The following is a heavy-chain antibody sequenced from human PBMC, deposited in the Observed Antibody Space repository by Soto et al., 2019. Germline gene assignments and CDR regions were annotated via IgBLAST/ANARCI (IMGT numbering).Heavy chain of an antibody. CDR1: GYSITTNNW. V-gene: IGHV4-28*03. CDR3: ARVVYGDYMKYLDS. CDR2: TSHRGST. Sequence: QVQLQESGPGLVKPSDTLSLSCVVSGYSITTNNWWGWVRQTPGKGLEWIVYTSHRGSTLYNPALSSRAAVSLDTSTNQFFLHLRSVTAVDTAIYYCARVVYGDYMKYLDSWGQGTLVTVSS. J-gene: IGHJ4*02. D-gene: IGHD4-17*01.